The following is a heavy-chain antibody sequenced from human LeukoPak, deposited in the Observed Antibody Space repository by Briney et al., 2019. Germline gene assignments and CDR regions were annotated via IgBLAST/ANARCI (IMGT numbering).Heavy chain of an antibody. CDR3: ARDLGYCSGGSCYPHDY. CDR1: GFTFSSYW. D-gene: IGHD2-15*01. V-gene: IGHV3-48*01. Sequence: PGGSLRLSCAASGFTFSSYWMSWVRQAPGKGLEWVSYISSSSSTIYYADSVKGRFTISRDNAKNSLYLQMNSLRAEDTAVYYCARDLGYCSGGSCYPHDYWGQGTLVTVSS. J-gene: IGHJ4*02. CDR2: ISSSSSTI.